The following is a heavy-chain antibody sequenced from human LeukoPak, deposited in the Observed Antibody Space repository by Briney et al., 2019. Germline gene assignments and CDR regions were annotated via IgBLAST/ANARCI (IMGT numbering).Heavy chain of an antibody. CDR1: GFTFGVYY. J-gene: IGHJ4*02. Sequence: GGSLRLSCAASGFTFGVYYRTWIRQAPGRGLEPLSYISPTGDIIKYVDSVKGRFTISRDNAKSSMYLEMNSLRAEDTAVYYCAREHWAAPDHWGQGTLVTVSP. CDR2: ISPTGDII. CDR3: AREHWAAPDH. D-gene: IGHD3-16*01. V-gene: IGHV3-11*01.